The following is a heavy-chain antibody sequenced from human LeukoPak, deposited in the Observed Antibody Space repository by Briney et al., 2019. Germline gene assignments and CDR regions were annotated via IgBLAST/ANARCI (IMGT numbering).Heavy chain of an antibody. CDR3: AREDSGYDYRYYGMDV. D-gene: IGHD5-12*01. CDR2: IYTSGST. V-gene: IGHV4-4*07. J-gene: IGHJ6*02. CDR1: GGSISSYY. Sequence: SETLSLTCTVSGGSISSYYWSWIRQPAGKGLEWIGRIYTSGSTNYNPSLKSRVTMSVDTSKNQFSLKPSSVTAADTAVYYCAREDSGYDYRYYGMDVWGQGTTVTVSS.